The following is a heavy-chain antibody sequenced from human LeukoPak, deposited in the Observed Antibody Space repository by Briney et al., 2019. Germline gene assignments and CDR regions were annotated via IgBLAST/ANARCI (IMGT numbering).Heavy chain of an antibody. D-gene: IGHD5-12*01. CDR3: AKDASGGYTVNTSWFDP. CDR1: GYTFTGYY. Sequence: ASVQVSCKASGYTFTGYYMHWVRQAPGQGLEWMGLINPNSGGTNYAQQFQGRVNMIRDTSLSTAYMALNRQISDDTAVDSCAKDASGGYTVNTSWFDPWGQGTLVTVSS. CDR2: INPNSGGT. V-gene: IGHV1-2*02. J-gene: IGHJ5*02.